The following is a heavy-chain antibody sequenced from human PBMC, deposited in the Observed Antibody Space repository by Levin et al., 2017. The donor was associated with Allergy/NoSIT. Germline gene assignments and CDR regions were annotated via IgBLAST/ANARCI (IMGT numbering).Heavy chain of an antibody. V-gene: IGHV4-39*01. CDR3: ASYYYDSSGLYAYAFHL. CDR2: IYYSGNT. J-gene: IGHJ3*01. D-gene: IGHD3-22*01. Sequence: SETLSLTCTVSGGSISSSSYYWCWIRQPPGKGLEWIGSIYYSGNTYYNPSLKSRVTISVDTSKNQFSLKLSSVTAADTAVYYCASYYYDSSGLYAYAFHLWGQGSMVTVSS. CDR1: GGSISSSSYY.